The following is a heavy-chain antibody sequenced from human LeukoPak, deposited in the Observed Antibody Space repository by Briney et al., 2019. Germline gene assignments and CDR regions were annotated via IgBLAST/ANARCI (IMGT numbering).Heavy chain of an antibody. CDR3: ATDGHCSSTSCYRDYYYGMDV. J-gene: IGHJ6*02. CDR2: ISAYNGNT. CDR1: GYTFTSYG. V-gene: IGHV1-18*01. D-gene: IGHD2-2*02. Sequence: GASVKVSCKASGYTFTSYGISWVRQAPGQGLEWMGWISAYNGNTNYAQKLQGRVTMTTDTSTSTAYMELRSLRSDDTAVYYCATDGHCSSTSCYRDYYYGMDVWGQGTTVTVSS.